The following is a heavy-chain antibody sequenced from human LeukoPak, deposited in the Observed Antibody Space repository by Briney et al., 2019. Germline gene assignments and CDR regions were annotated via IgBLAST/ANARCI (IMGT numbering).Heavy chain of an antibody. CDR3: ASTSGGIAALMRYYYYYYMDV. Sequence: GASVKVSRKASGYTFTGYYMHWVRQAPGQGLEWMGWINPNSGGTNYAQKFQGRVTMTRDTSISTAYMELSRLRSDDTAVYYCASTSGGIAALMRYYYYYYMDVWGKGTTVTVSS. J-gene: IGHJ6*03. CDR2: INPNSGGT. CDR1: GYTFTGYY. V-gene: IGHV1-2*02. D-gene: IGHD6-6*01.